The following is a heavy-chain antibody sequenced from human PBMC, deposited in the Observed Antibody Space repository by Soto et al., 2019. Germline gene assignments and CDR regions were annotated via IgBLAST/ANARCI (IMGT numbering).Heavy chain of an antibody. CDR2: IYYSGST. V-gene: IGHV4-59*06. Sequence: SETLSLTCTVSGGSISSYYWSWIRQPPGKGLEWIGYIYYSGSTYYNPSLKSRVTISVDTSKNQFSLKLSSVTAADTAVYYCARVFSDRSSFFDPWGQGTLVTVSS. CDR3: ARVFSDRSSFFDP. D-gene: IGHD6-13*01. J-gene: IGHJ5*02. CDR1: GGSISSYY.